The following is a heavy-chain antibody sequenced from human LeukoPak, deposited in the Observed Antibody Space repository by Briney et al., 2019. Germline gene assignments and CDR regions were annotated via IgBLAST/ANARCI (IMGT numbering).Heavy chain of an antibody. CDR2: IWYDGSNK. V-gene: IGHV3-33*01. J-gene: IGHJ4*02. Sequence: GGSLRLSCAASGFTFSSYGMHWVRQAPGKGLEWVAVIWYDGSNKYYADSVKGRFTISRDNSKNTLYLQMNSLRAEDTAVYYCAIEGGSYHRSFDYWGQGTLVTVSS. CDR1: GFTFSSYG. CDR3: AIEGGSYHRSFDY. D-gene: IGHD1-26*01.